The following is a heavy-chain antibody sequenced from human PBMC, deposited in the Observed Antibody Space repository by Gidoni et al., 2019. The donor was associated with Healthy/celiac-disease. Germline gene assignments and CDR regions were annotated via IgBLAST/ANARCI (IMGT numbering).Heavy chain of an antibody. CDR3: ARDSRDGYKRAFDI. CDR1: GFTFSSYW. Sequence: EVQLVESGGGLVQPGGSLRLSCAASGFTFSSYWMHWVRQAPGKGLVWVSRINSDGSSTSYADSVKGRFTISRDNTKNTLYLQMNSLRAEDTAVYYCARDSRDGYKRAFDIWGQGTMVTVSS. J-gene: IGHJ3*02. CDR2: INSDGSST. D-gene: IGHD5-12*01. V-gene: IGHV3-74*01.